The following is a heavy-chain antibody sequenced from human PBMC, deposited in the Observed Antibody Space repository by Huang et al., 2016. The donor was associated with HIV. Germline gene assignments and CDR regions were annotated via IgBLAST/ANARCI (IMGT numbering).Heavy chain of an antibody. CDR3: ARSSDGGRNDY. V-gene: IGHV1-18*01. CDR1: AYTFINYG. CDR2: ISAYNGDT. Sequence: QVQLVQSGAEVKKPGASVKVSCKASAYTFINYGISWVRQAPGQGLEWMGWISAYNGDTNYAQRLQCRVTMTTDTSTSTAYMELRSLRSDDTAVYYCARSSDGGRNDYWGQGTLVTVSS. D-gene: IGHD3-10*01. J-gene: IGHJ4*02.